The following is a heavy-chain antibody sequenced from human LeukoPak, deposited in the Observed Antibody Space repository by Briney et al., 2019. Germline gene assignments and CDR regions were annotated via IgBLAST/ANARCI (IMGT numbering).Heavy chain of an antibody. Sequence: SVKVSCKASGGTFSSYAISWVRQAPGQGLEWMGGIIPIFGTANYAQKFQGRVTITADEPTSTAYMELSSLRSEDTAVYYCARDYGDYAPYDAFDIWGQGTMVTVSS. V-gene: IGHV1-69*13. CDR3: ARDYGDYAPYDAFDI. CDR2: IIPIFGTA. CDR1: GGTFSSYA. J-gene: IGHJ3*02. D-gene: IGHD4-17*01.